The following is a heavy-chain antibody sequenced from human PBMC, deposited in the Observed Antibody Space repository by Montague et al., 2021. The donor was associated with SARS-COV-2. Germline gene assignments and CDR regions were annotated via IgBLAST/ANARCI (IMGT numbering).Heavy chain of an antibody. D-gene: IGHD6-19*01. J-gene: IGHJ4*02. CDR2: ISDGGTST. V-gene: IGHV3-23*01. CDR1: GFTFDSHA. CDR3: AKDLETSGWYTFFFDS. Sequence: SLRLSCAGSGFTFDSHAMSWVRQAPGKGLEWVAGISDGGTSTYYADSVKGRLIISRDNSKSTLCLQIYSLRAEDTAVYYCAKDLETSGWYTFFFDSWGQGTLVTVSS.